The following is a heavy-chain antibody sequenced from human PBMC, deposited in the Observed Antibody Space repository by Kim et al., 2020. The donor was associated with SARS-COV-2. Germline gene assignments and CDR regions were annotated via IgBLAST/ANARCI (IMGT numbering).Heavy chain of an antibody. Sequence: SETLSLTCAVYGGSFSGYYWSWIRQPPGKGLEWIGEINHSGSTNYNPSLKSRVTISVDTSKNQFSLKLSSVTAADTAVYYCARGPITMVRGVIALFDYWGQGTLVTVSS. V-gene: IGHV4-34*01. J-gene: IGHJ4*02. CDR3: ARGPITMVRGVIALFDY. CDR2: INHSGST. D-gene: IGHD3-10*01. CDR1: GGSFSGYY.